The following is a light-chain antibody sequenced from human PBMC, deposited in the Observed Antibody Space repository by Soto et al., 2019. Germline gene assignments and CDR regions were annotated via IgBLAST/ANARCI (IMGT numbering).Light chain of an antibody. V-gene: IGLV2-14*03. Sequence: QPVLTQPASVSGSPGQSITISCTGTSSDVGGYDYVSWFQHHPGKAPKLIIYDVNNRPSGVSNRFSGSKSGNTASLTISGLQAEDEADYYCSSYTTTTVLFGGGTKLTVL. CDR1: SSDVGGYDY. CDR3: SSYTTTTVL. CDR2: DVN. J-gene: IGLJ3*02.